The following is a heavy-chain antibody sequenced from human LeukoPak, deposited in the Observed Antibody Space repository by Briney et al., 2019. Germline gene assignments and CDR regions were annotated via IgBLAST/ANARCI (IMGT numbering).Heavy chain of an antibody. D-gene: IGHD3-16*02. CDR3: ARGEMITFGGVIVISTFDI. CDR2: INPTSGGT. V-gene: IGHV1-2*02. J-gene: IGHJ3*02. CDR1: GYTFIGYY. Sequence: ASVKVSCKTSGYTFIGYYIQWVRQAPGQGLEWMGYINPTSGGTNYAQEFQGRVTMTRDTSISTAYMELSGLTSDDTAVYYCARGEMITFGGVIVISTFDIWGQGTMVTVS.